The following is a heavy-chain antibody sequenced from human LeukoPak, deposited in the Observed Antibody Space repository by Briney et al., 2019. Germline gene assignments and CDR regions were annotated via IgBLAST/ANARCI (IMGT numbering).Heavy chain of an antibody. Sequence: SETLSLTCTVSGGSISSGGYYWSWIRQHPGKGLEWIGYIYYSGSTYYNPSLKSRVTISVDTSKNQFSLRLSSVTAADTAVYYCARAPGVRFLEWLFDYWGQGTLVTVSS. V-gene: IGHV4-31*03. CDR2: IYYSGST. CDR1: GGSISSGGYY. J-gene: IGHJ4*02. D-gene: IGHD3-3*01. CDR3: ARAPGVRFLEWLFDY.